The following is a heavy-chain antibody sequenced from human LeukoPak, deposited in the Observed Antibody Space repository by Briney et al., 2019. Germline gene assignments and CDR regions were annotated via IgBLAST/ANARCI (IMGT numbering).Heavy chain of an antibody. D-gene: IGHD6-6*01. Sequence: GGSLRLSCVVSGFTFSPSAMSWVRQAPGKGLEWVSGISESGGSTYYADSVKGRFTSSRDNSKNTLYLQMNNLRAEDTAAYYCAKRVASSSAEMDYWGQGTLVTVSS. CDR3: AKRVASSSAEMDY. CDR1: GFTFSPSA. V-gene: IGHV3-23*01. CDR2: ISESGGST. J-gene: IGHJ4*02.